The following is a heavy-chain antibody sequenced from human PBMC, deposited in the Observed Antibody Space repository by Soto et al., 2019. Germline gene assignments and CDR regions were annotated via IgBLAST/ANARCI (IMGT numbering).Heavy chain of an antibody. CDR2: ISYDGSNK. CDR1: GFTFSTYA. V-gene: IGHV3-30-3*01. CDR3: ARTQWLVGNDGMDV. Sequence: PGGSPRLSCAASGFTFSTYAMHWVRQAPGKGLEWVAVISYDGSNKYYADSVKGRFTISRDNSKNTLYLQMNSLRAEDTAVYYCARTQWLVGNDGMDVWGQGTTVNVSS. D-gene: IGHD6-19*01. J-gene: IGHJ6*02.